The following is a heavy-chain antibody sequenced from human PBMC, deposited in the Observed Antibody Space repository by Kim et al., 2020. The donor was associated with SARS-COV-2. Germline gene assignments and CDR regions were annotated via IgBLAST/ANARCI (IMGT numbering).Heavy chain of an antibody. Sequence: GRFTISRDNSKNTLYLQMNSLRAEDTAVYYCAKDAITIFGVVIPHSDFDPWGQGTLVTVSS. D-gene: IGHD3-3*01. V-gene: IGHV3-23*01. J-gene: IGHJ5*02. CDR3: AKDAITIFGVVIPHSDFDP.